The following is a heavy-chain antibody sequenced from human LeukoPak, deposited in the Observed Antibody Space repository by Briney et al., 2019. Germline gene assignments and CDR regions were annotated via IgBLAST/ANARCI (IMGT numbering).Heavy chain of an antibody. CDR1: GYTFTSYY. CDR3: ASYSSSWYG. D-gene: IGHD6-13*01. CDR2: INPNSGGT. Sequence: ASVKVSCKASGYTFTSYYMYWVRQAPGQGLEWMGRINPNSGGTNYAQKFQGRVTMTRDTSISTAYMELSRLRSDDTAVYYCASYSSSWYGWGQGTLVTVSS. J-gene: IGHJ4*02. V-gene: IGHV1-2*06.